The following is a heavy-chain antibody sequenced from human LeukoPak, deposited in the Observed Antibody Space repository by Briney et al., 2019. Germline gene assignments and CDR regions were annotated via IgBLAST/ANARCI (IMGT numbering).Heavy chain of an antibody. CDR2: ISSSSTYI. V-gene: IGHV3-21*01. Sequence: GGSLRLSCAASGFTFSSYGMSWVRQAPGKGLEWVSSISSSSTYIYYADSVKGRFTISRDNAKNSLYLQMNSLRAEDTAVYYCAKVAKYYYGSETYYFFEHWGQGTPVTASS. D-gene: IGHD3-10*01. CDR1: GFTFSSYG. CDR3: AKVAKYYYGSETYYFFEH. J-gene: IGHJ4*02.